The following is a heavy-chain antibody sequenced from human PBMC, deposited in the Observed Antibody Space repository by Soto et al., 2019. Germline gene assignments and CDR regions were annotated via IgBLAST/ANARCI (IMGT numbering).Heavy chain of an antibody. Sequence: SETLSLTCTVSGGSISSSRYYWGWIRQPPGKGLEWIGSIYYSGSTYYNPSLKSRVTISVDTSKKQFSLKLSSVTAADTAVFYCARLLANNYGDFFDYWGQGTLVTVSS. J-gene: IGHJ4*02. D-gene: IGHD4-17*01. CDR1: GGSISSSRYY. CDR2: IYYSGST. V-gene: IGHV4-39*01. CDR3: ARLLANNYGDFFDY.